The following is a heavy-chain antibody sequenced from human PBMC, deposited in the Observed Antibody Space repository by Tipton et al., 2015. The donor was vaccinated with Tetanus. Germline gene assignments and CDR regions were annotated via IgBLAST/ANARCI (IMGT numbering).Heavy chain of an antibody. V-gene: IGHV3-7*04. CDR1: GFTLRSYS. CDR2: IKEDGSEK. CDR3: ARGTSRIVYYFDY. D-gene: IGHD2-21*01. J-gene: IGHJ4*02. Sequence: SLRLSCAASGFTLRSYSMNWVRQAPGKGLEWLANIKEDGSEKYYVDPVKGRFTISRDNSKNTLYLQMNSLRAEDTAVYYCARGTSRIVYYFDYWGQGTLVTVSS.